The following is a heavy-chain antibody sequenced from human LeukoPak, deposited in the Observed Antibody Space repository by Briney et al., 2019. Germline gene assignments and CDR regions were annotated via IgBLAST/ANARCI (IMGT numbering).Heavy chain of an antibody. V-gene: IGHV1-2*02. D-gene: IGHD2-15*01. CDR2: INPNSGGT. Sequence: ASVKVSCKASGYTFTGYYMHWVRQAPGQGLEWMGWINPNSGGTNYAQKFQGRVTMTRDTSISTAYMELSRLRSDDTAVYYCARDPVVVVPYYHYYYMDVWGKGTTVTVSS. CDR1: GYTFTGYY. J-gene: IGHJ6*03. CDR3: ARDPVVVVPYYHYYYMDV.